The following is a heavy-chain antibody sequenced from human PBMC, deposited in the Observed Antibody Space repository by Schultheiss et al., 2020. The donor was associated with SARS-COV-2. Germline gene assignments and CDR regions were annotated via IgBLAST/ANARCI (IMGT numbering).Heavy chain of an antibody. V-gene: IGHV4-39*07. Sequence: SETLSLTCTVSGGSISTPNYYWGWIRQPPGKGLEWIGSIYTSGSTNYNPSLKSRVTMSVDTSKNQFSLKLSSVTAADTAVYYCARGGHYYGSGSYYNPYYYGMDVWGQGTTVTVSS. CDR1: GGSISTPNYY. CDR2: IYTSGST. D-gene: IGHD3-10*01. CDR3: ARGGHYYGSGSYYNPYYYGMDV. J-gene: IGHJ6*02.